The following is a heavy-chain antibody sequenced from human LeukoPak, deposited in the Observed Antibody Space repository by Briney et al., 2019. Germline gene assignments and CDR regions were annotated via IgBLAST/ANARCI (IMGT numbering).Heavy chain of an antibody. CDR2: TRNKANSYIT. CDR1: GFTFSDHC. Sequence: GGSLRLSCAASGFTFSDHCMDWVRQAPGKGLEWVGRTRNKANSYITEYAASVEGRFTISRDNSKNSLYLQMNSLRAEDTAVYYCTRDPRRLDYWGQGTLVTVSS. CDR3: TRDPRRLDY. V-gene: IGHV3-72*01. J-gene: IGHJ4*02.